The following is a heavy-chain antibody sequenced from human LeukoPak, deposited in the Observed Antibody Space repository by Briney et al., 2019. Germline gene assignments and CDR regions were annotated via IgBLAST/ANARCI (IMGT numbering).Heavy chain of an antibody. D-gene: IGHD4-17*01. J-gene: IGHJ3*02. V-gene: IGHV1-69*13. CDR3: ASTTVRDAFDI. CDR1: GGTFSNYA. Sequence: SVKVSCKASGGTFSNYAISWVRQAPGQGPEWMGGIIPIFGTANYAQKFQGRVTITADESTSTAYMELSSLRSEDTAVYYCASTTVRDAFDIWGQGTMVTVSS. CDR2: IIPIFGTA.